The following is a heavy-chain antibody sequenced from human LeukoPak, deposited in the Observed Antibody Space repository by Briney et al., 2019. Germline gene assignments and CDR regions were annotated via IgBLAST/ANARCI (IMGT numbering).Heavy chain of an antibody. Sequence: GGSLRLSCAASGFTFSSYGMHWVRQAPGKGLEWVAFIRYDGSNKYYADSVKGRFTISRDNSKNTLFLQMNSLRAEDTAVYYCARVGARLGAFDIWGQGTLVTVSS. CDR1: GFTFSSYG. D-gene: IGHD6-25*01. V-gene: IGHV3-30*02. CDR3: ARVGARLGAFDI. J-gene: IGHJ3*02. CDR2: IRYDGSNK.